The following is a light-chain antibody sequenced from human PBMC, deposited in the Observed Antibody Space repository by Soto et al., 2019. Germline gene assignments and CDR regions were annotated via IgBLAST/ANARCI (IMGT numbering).Light chain of an antibody. CDR3: QQAYNTPYT. Sequence: DIQVTQSPVSLSASVGDRVTITCRTSQGISTYLNWYQQKAGDAPRLLISAASDLHKGVPSRFSGSGSGADFTLTISSLRPDDFATYYGQQAYNTPYTFGQGAKLEI. CDR2: AAS. J-gene: IGKJ2*01. CDR1: QGISTY. V-gene: IGKV1-39*01.